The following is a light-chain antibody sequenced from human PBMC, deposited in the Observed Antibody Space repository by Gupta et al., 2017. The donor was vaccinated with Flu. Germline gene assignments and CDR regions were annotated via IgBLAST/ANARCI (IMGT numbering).Light chain of an antibody. V-gene: IGLV2-14*01. CDR1: SSDVGGYNY. CDR3: SSYTSSSTYV. J-gene: IGLJ1*01. CDR2: EVS. Sequence: QSALTQPASVSGSPGQSLTISCTGTSSDVGGYNYVSWYQQHPGKAPKLMIYEVSTRPSGVSNRFSGSKSGNTASLTISGLQAEDEADYYCSSYTSSSTYVFGTGTKVTVL.